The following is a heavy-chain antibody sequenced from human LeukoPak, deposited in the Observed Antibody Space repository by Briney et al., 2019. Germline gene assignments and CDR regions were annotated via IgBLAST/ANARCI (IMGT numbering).Heavy chain of an antibody. J-gene: IGHJ3*02. V-gene: IGHV4-39*07. Sequence: PSQTLSLTCTVSGGSISSSSYYWGWIRQPPGKGLEWIGSIYYSGSTYYNPSLKSRVTISVDTSKNQFSLKLSSVTAADTAVYYCARPIQLERRLLWFGERLDAFDIWGQGTMVTVSS. D-gene: IGHD3-10*01. CDR3: ARPIQLERRLLWFGERLDAFDI. CDR1: GGSISSSSYY. CDR2: IYYSGST.